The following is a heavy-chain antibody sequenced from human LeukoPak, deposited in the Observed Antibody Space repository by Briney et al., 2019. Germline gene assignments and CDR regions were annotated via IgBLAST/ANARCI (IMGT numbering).Heavy chain of an antibody. CDR2: INHSGST. Sequence: SETLSLTCAVYGGSFSGYYWSWIRQPPGKGLEWIGEINHSGSTNYNPSLKSRVTISVDTAKNQYSLKLSSVTAADTAVYYCARGRPSNDFWSGYYGAGTYFDYWGKGTLVTVSS. CDR1: GGSFSGYY. CDR3: ARGRPSNDFWSGYYGAGTYFDY. V-gene: IGHV4-34*01. D-gene: IGHD3-3*01. J-gene: IGHJ4*02.